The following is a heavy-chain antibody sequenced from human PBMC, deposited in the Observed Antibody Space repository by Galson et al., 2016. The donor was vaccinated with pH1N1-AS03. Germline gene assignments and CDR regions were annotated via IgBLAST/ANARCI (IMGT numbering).Heavy chain of an antibody. CDR1: GFTFSGYA. CDR3: ARGPVSYSNYWFPPPDY. Sequence: SLRLSCAASGFTFSGYATFWVRQAPGKGLEYVSAISGNGFSTYYASSVKDRFTISRDNSKNTLFLQMGSLRPEDMAVYYCARGPVSYSNYWFPPPDYWGQGTLVTVSS. CDR2: ISGNGFST. D-gene: IGHD6-13*01. J-gene: IGHJ4*02. V-gene: IGHV3-64*01.